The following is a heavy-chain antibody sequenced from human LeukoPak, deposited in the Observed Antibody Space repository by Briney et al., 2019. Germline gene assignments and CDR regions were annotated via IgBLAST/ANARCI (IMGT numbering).Heavy chain of an antibody. CDR2: ISWNSGSI. V-gene: IGHV3-9*01. Sequence: GGSLRLSCAASGFTFDDYAMHWVRQAPGKGLEWVSGISWNSGSIGYADSVKGRFTISRDNAKNSLYLQMSSLRAEDTALYYCAKRFGELFGHWGQGTMVTVSS. CDR1: GFTFDDYA. D-gene: IGHD3-10*01. CDR3: AKRFGELFGH. J-gene: IGHJ3*01.